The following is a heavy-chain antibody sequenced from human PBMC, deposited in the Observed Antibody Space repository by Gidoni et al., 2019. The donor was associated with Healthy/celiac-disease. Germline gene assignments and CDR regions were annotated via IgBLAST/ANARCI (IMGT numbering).Heavy chain of an antibody. CDR1: GGSISSGDYY. CDR2: IYYSGST. D-gene: IGHD5-12*01. V-gene: IGHV4-30-4*01. CDR3: ALSRDGYNFYFDY. Sequence: QVQLQESGPGLVKPSQTLSLTCTVSGGSISSGDYYWSWIRQPPGTGLEWIGYIYYSGSTYYHPSLKSRVTISVDTSKNQFSLKLSSVTAADTAVYYCALSRDGYNFYFDYWGQGTLVTVSS. J-gene: IGHJ4*02.